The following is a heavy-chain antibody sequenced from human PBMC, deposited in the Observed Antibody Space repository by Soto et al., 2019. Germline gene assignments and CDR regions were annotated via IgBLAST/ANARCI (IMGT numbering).Heavy chain of an antibody. V-gene: IGHV1-8*01. D-gene: IGHD2-2*01. CDR2: MNPDSGHA. CDR1: GYTFTNSD. CDR3: ARRPHCSGGISYYGLDN. Sequence: QVQLVQSGAEVKKPVASVKVSCKASGYTFTNSDINWVRQAPGQGLEWMGWMNPDSGHAAYAQKFQGRVTLTTSTSTSTVYMEMRSLGSEDTAVYYCARRPHCSGGISYYGLDNWGQGTLVTVSS. J-gene: IGHJ4*02.